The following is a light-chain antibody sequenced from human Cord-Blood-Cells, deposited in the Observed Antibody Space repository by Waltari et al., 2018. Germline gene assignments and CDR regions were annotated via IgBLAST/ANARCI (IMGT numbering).Light chain of an antibody. CDR2: EGS. CDR3: CSYAGSSWV. Sequence: QSALTQPASVSGSPGQSITISCTGTSSDVGSYNLVSWYQQHPGKAPKLMIYEGSKRPSGVSHRFSGSQSGNTASLTISGLQAEDEADYYCCSYAGSSWVFGGGTKLTVL. V-gene: IGLV2-23*01. CDR1: SSDVGSYNL. J-gene: IGLJ3*02.